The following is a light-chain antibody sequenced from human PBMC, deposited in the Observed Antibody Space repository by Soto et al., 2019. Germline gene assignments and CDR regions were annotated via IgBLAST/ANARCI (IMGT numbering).Light chain of an antibody. Sequence: QSVLTQPPSASGTPGQRVTISCSGSRSNIGRNTVNWYQQLPGAAPKLLIFRDTQRPSGVPDRFSASRSGTSASLAISGLQSEDEANYFCAAWDDGLSGPLFGGGTKVTVL. J-gene: IGLJ2*01. CDR2: RDT. CDR3: AAWDDGLSGPL. V-gene: IGLV1-44*01. CDR1: RSNIGRNT.